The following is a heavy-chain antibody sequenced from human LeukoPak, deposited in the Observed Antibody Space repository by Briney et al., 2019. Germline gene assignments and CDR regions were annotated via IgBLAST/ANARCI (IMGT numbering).Heavy chain of an antibody. CDR2: ISGSGVST. Sequence: PGGSLRLSCAASGFTFRNYAMSWVRQAPGKGLEWVSGISGSGVSTYYADSVKGRFTISRDNLKNMVFLQMNSLRAEDTAIYYCAKSHASIWNVYDYWGQGTLVTVSS. D-gene: IGHD1-1*01. J-gene: IGHJ4*02. CDR1: GFTFRNYA. CDR3: AKSHASIWNVYDY. V-gene: IGHV3-23*01.